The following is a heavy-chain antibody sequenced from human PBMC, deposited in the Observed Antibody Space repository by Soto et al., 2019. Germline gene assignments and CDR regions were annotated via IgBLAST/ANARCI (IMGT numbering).Heavy chain of an antibody. Sequence: SETLSLTSTFSGCSIGSGDYYLSWIRQPPGKGLEWIGYIYYSGSTYYNPSLKSRVTISVDTSKNQFSLKLSSVTAADTAVYYCARTEDFGFDPWGQGTLVTVSS. J-gene: IGHJ5*02. CDR1: GCSIGSGDYY. CDR3: ARTEDFGFDP. V-gene: IGHV4-30-4*01. CDR2: IYYSGST.